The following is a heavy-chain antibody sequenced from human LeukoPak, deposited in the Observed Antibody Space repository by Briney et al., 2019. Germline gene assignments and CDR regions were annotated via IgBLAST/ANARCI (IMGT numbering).Heavy chain of an antibody. CDR2: VFYNGRI. V-gene: IGHV4-59*12. D-gene: IGHD6-13*01. CDR3: ARRGIIAAAAKGNYYYYMDV. Sequence: ASETLSLTCTVSGASIGSYQWSWIRQSLETGLEWIGSVFYNGRINYNPSLKSRVTISVDTSKNQFSLKLSSVTAADTAVYYCARRGIIAAAAKGNYYYYMDVWGKGTTVTISS. J-gene: IGHJ6*03. CDR1: GASIGSYQ.